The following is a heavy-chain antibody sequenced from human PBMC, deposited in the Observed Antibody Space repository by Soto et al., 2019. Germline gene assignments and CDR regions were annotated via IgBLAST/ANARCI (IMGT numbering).Heavy chain of an antibody. CDR1: GFTFSSYA. J-gene: IGHJ4*02. D-gene: IGHD2-15*01. Sequence: PGGSLRLSCAASGFTFSSYAMSWVRQAPGKGLEWVSAISGSGGSTYYADSVKGRFTISRDNSKNTLYLQMNSLRAEDTAVYYCAKSLLVVVAAGGYYFDYWGQGTLVTSPQ. CDR3: AKSLLVVVAAGGYYFDY. V-gene: IGHV3-23*01. CDR2: ISGSGGST.